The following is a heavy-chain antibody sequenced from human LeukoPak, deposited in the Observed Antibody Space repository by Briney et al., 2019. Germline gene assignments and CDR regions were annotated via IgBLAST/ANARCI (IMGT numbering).Heavy chain of an antibody. Sequence: GGSLRLSCAASGFTFSSYTMNWVRHAPGKGLEWVSSISSDSNYIYYADSVKGRFTISRDNAWNSLYLQMNSLRAEDTAVYYCARKENILTGYYDHWGQGTLVTVSS. V-gene: IGHV3-21*01. D-gene: IGHD3-9*01. CDR1: GFTFSSYT. J-gene: IGHJ5*02. CDR2: ISSDSNYI. CDR3: ARKENILTGYYDH.